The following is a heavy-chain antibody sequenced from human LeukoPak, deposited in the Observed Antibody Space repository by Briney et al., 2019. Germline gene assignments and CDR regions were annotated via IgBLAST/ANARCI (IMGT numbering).Heavy chain of an antibody. CDR2: FSSGSTYI. Sequence: GGSLRLSCAASGFTFSSYSMNWVRQAPGKGLEWVSSFSSGSTYIYYADSVKSRFTISRDSAKNSLYLQMNSLRAEDTAVYYCARASDSGDYFSGMDVWGQGTTVTVSS. V-gene: IGHV3-21*01. D-gene: IGHD4-17*01. CDR3: ARASDSGDYFSGMDV. J-gene: IGHJ6*02. CDR1: GFTFSSYS.